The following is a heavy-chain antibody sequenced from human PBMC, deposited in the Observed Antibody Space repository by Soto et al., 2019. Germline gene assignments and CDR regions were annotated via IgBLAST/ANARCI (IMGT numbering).Heavy chain of an antibody. CDR2: IYWDDDK. D-gene: IGHD3-22*01. J-gene: IGHJ5*02. V-gene: IGHV2-5*02. CDR3: AHRGYDRLYDSSGYYTNWFDP. CDR1: GFSLSTGGVG. Sequence: ESCPTLVNPTQTLTLTCTFSGFSLSTGGVGXGWIRQPPGKALESLALIYWDDDKRYSPSLKSRLTITKDTSKNQVVLTMTNMDPVDTATYYCAHRGYDRLYDSSGYYTNWFDPWGQGSLVTVSS.